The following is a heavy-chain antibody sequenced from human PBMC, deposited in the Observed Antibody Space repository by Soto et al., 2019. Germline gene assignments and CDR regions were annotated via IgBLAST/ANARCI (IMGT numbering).Heavy chain of an antibody. D-gene: IGHD3-3*01. CDR1: GYTFTSYA. J-gene: IGHJ5*02. Sequence: QVQLVQSGAEVKKPGASVKVSCKASGYTFTSYAMHWVRQAPGQRLEWMGWINAGNGNTKYSQKFQGRVTITRDTSASTAYIELSSLRSEDTAVYYCARGIRFLGSGFDPWGQGTLVTVSS. V-gene: IGHV1-3*01. CDR3: ARGIRFLGSGFDP. CDR2: INAGNGNT.